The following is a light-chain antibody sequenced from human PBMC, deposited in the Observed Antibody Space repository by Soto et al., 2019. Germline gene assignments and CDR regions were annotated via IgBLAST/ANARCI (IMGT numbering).Light chain of an antibody. CDR1: SSDVGGYNY. CDR3: SSYKNSNTLV. Sequence: QSALTQPASVSERPVHSITISCTGTSSDVGGYNYVSWYQQYPGKAPKLMIYDVNNRPSGVSNRFSGSTSGNTASLAISGLQAEDEADYYCSSYKNSNTLVFGSGTKVTVL. J-gene: IGLJ1*01. CDR2: DVN. V-gene: IGLV2-14*01.